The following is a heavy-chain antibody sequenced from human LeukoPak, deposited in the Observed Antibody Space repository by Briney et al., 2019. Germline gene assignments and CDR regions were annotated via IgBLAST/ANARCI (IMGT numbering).Heavy chain of an antibody. Sequence: GGSLRLSCAASGFTVSSNYMSWVRQAPGKGLEWASVIYSGGSTYYADSVKGRFTISRDNSKNTLYLQMNSLRAEDTAVYYCARDGYSRSDAFDIWGQGTMVTVSS. J-gene: IGHJ3*02. CDR1: GFTVSSNY. CDR3: ARDGYSRSDAFDI. CDR2: IYSGGST. V-gene: IGHV3-53*01. D-gene: IGHD3-22*01.